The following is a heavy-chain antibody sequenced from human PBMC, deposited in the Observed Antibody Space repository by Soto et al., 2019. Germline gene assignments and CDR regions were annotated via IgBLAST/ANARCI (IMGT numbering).Heavy chain of an antibody. CDR1: GFTVSSTY. V-gene: IGHV3-21*01. CDR2: ISSSSSYI. D-gene: IGHD2-2*01. J-gene: IGHJ6*02. CDR3: ASSCSGTSCYDDYYGMDV. Sequence: PGGSLRLSCNASGFTVSSTYMSWVRQAPGKGLEWVSSISSSSSYIYYADSVKGRFTISRDNAKNSLYLQMNSLRAEDTAVYYCASSCSGTSCYDDYYGMDVWGQGTTVTVSS.